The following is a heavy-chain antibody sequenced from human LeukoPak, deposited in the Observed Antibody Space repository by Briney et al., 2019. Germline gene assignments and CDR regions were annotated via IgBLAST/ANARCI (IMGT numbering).Heavy chain of an antibody. Sequence: GGSLRLSCAASGFTFSSYSMKDVRQAPGEGLEWVSSIRSSSSYIYYADSVKRRFPISRDKSKNSLYLQMKSLRAEDTAVYYSARDVLVRGVIITVIDYWGQGTLVTVSS. CDR1: GFTFSSYS. CDR2: IRSSSSYI. J-gene: IGHJ4*02. CDR3: ARDVLVRGVIITVIDY. V-gene: IGHV3-21*01. D-gene: IGHD3-10*01.